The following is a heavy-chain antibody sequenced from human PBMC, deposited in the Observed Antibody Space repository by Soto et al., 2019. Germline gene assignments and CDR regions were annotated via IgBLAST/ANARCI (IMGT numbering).Heavy chain of an antibody. CDR3: ARETFHLGELSDDY. Sequence: SSETLSLTCTVSGGSISSGGYYWSWIRQHPGKGLEWIGYIYYSGSTYYNPSLKSRVTISVDTSKNQFSLKLSSVTAADTAVYYCARETFHLGELSDDYWGQGTLVTVSS. CDR2: IYYSGST. CDR1: GGSISSGGYY. V-gene: IGHV4-31*03. D-gene: IGHD3-16*02. J-gene: IGHJ4*02.